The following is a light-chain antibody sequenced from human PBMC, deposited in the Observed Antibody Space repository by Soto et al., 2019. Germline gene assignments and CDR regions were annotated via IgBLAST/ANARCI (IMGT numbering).Light chain of an antibody. V-gene: IGLV2-14*01. CDR3: SSYTSSSTRV. J-gene: IGLJ3*02. CDR2: EVS. CDR1: SSDVGGYNY. Sequence: QSALTQPASVSGSPGQSITISCTGTSSDVGGYNYVSWYQQRPGKAPKLMIYEVSNRPSGVSNRFSGSKSGNTASLTISGLQAEHEADYYCSSYTSSSTRVFGGGTKLTVL.